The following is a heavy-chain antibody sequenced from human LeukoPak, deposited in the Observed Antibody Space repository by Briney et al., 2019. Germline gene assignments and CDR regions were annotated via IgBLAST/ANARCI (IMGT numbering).Heavy chain of an antibody. CDR3: AREGYYYDSSGYYYVAFDY. V-gene: IGHV4-4*07. D-gene: IGHD3-22*01. Sequence: SETLSLTCTVSGGSISSYYWSWIRQPAGKGLEWIGRIYTSGSTNYNPSLKSRVTMSVDTSKNQFSLKLSSGTAADTAVYYCAREGYYYDSSGYYYVAFDYWGQGTLVTVSS. J-gene: IGHJ4*02. CDR1: GGSISSYY. CDR2: IYTSGST.